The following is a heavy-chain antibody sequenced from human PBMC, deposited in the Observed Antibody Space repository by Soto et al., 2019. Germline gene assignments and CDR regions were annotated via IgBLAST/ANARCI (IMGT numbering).Heavy chain of an antibody. CDR3: VRYLMVYDILTGYYMGYYFDY. Sequence: GASVKVSCKASGYTFTSYAVHWVRQAPGQRLEWMGWINAGNGNTKYSQKFQGRVTITRDTSASTAYMELSSLRSEDTAVYYCVRYLMVYDILTGYYMGYYFDYWGQGTLVTVSS. J-gene: IGHJ4*02. V-gene: IGHV1-3*01. CDR1: GYTFTSYA. CDR2: INAGNGNT. D-gene: IGHD3-9*01.